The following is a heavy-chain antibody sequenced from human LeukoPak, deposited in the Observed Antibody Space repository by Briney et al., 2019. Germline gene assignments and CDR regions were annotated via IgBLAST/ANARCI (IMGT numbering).Heavy chain of an antibody. J-gene: IGHJ4*02. D-gene: IGHD3-22*01. Sequence: PGGSLRLSCAASVFTFSSYGMHWVRQAPGKGLEWVAIIWYDGSNKYYADSVKGRFTISRDNSKKTLYLQMNSLRAGDTAVYYCARGAYYDSSGPIDYWGQGTLVTVSS. V-gene: IGHV3-33*01. CDR2: IWYDGSNK. CDR1: VFTFSSYG. CDR3: ARGAYYDSSGPIDY.